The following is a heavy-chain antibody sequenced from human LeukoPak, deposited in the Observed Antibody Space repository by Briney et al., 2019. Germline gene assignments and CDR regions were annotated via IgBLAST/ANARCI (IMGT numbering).Heavy chain of an antibody. CDR3: AKDYSSGSIGY. Sequence: HPGGSLRLSCAASGFIVSNDYMNWVRQAPGKGLEWVSAIYTGGSTYYADSVKGRFTISRDNSKNTLFLQMNSLRAEDTALYYCAKDYSSGSIGYWGQGTLVTVSS. CDR2: IYTGGST. CDR1: GFIVSNDY. D-gene: IGHD3-10*01. J-gene: IGHJ4*02. V-gene: IGHV3-66*01.